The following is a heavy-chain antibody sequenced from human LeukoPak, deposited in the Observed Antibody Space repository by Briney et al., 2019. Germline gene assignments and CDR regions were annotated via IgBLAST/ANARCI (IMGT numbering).Heavy chain of an antibody. CDR2: ISSSSSYI. CDR1: GFTFSSYW. V-gene: IGHV3-21*04. CDR3: AKGGDGYKKY. Sequence: GGSLRLSCAASGFTFSSYWMHWVRQAPGKGLEWVSSISSSSSYIYYADSVKGRFTISRDNAKNSLYLQMDSLRAEDTAVYYCAKGGDGYKKYWGQGTLVTVSS. J-gene: IGHJ4*02. D-gene: IGHD5-24*01.